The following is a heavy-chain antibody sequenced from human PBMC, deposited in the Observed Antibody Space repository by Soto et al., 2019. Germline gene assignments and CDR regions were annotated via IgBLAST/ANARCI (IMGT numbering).Heavy chain of an antibody. Sequence: EVQLLESGGGLVQPGGSLRLSCAASGFTFSNYAMTWVRQAPGKGLEWVSAISGSGSYTYYADSVKGRFTISRDNSKNTLYLQMNILSAEDTAVYYCAKSSSNYYYYYMDVWGKGTTVTVSS. CDR2: ISGSGSYT. CDR3: AKSSSNYYYYYMDV. V-gene: IGHV3-23*01. D-gene: IGHD6-6*01. CDR1: GFTFSNYA. J-gene: IGHJ6*03.